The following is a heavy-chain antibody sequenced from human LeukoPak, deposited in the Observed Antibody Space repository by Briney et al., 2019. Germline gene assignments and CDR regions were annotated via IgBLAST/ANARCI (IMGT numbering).Heavy chain of an antibody. J-gene: IGHJ4*02. V-gene: IGHV1-69*04. Sequence: GASVKVSCKASGDTFSNFVISWVRQAPGQGLEWMGRIIPLLGVANYAQILQGRVTITADKSVDTAYMELSSLRSNDTAVYYCARENTVANYFDYWGQGTLVTVSS. D-gene: IGHD5-12*01. CDR1: GDTFSNFV. CDR3: ARENTVANYFDY. CDR2: IIPLLGVA.